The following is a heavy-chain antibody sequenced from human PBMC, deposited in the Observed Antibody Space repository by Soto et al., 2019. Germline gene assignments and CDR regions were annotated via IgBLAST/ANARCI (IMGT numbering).Heavy chain of an antibody. CDR2: ISYDGGNK. CDR3: ANAQGSYFEY. J-gene: IGHJ2*01. CDR1: GITFSSLG. Sequence: QVQLVESGAGVVQPGRSLRLSCATSGITFSSLGMHWVRQAPGKGLEWVAGISYDGGNKYYADSVMGRFIISSDNSRSTLYLQKNSLRAEDTAAYYCANAQGSYFEYWGRGTLVTVSS. D-gene: IGHD2-15*01. V-gene: IGHV3-30*18.